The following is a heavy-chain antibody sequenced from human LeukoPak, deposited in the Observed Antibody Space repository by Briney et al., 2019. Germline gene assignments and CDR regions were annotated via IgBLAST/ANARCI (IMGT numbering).Heavy chain of an antibody. CDR2: INPNSGGT. V-gene: IGHV1-2*02. CDR3: ARGGERYCSSTSCYNWFDP. J-gene: IGHJ5*02. D-gene: IGHD2-2*01. Sequence: GASVKVSCKASGYTFTGYYMHWVRQAPGQGLEWMGWINPNSGGTNYAQKFQGRVTMTRGTSISTAYMELSRLRSDDTAVYYCARGGERYCSSTSCYNWFDPWGQGTLVTVSS. CDR1: GYTFTGYY.